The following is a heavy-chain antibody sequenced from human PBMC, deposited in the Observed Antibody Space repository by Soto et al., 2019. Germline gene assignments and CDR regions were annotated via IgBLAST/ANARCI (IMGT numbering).Heavy chain of an antibody. V-gene: IGHV1-8*01. CDR2: MNPNSGNT. J-gene: IGHJ4*02. D-gene: IGHD2-15*01. CDR1: GYTFTSYD. Sequence: QVQLVQSGAEVKKPGASVKVSCKASGYTFTSYDINWVRQATGQGLEWMGWMNPNSGNTCYAQKFQGRVTMTRNTSISTAYMELSSLRSEDTAVYYCARGEVGYCSGGSCSYYFDYWGQGTLVTVSS. CDR3: ARGEVGYCSGGSCSYYFDY.